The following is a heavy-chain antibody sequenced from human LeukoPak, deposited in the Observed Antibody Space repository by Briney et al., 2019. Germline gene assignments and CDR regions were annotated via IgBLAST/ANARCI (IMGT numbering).Heavy chain of an antibody. Sequence: PSETLSLTCTVSGGSISSSSYYWGWIRQPPGKGLEWIGSMYYSGSTYYNPSLKSRFTISVDTSKNQFSLKLSSVTAADTAVYYCARHDAIGARPLSWFDPWGQGTLVTVSS. V-gene: IGHV4-39*01. CDR1: GGSISSSSYY. CDR2: MYYSGST. J-gene: IGHJ5*02. D-gene: IGHD6-6*01. CDR3: ARHDAIGARPLSWFDP.